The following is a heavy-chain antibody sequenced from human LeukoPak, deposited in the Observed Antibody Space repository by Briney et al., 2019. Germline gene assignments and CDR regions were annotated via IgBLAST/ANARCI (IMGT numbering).Heavy chain of an antibody. D-gene: IGHD3-22*01. CDR3: AKDLRRVTMIVVVTSTAAFDI. V-gene: IGHV3-7*01. CDR2: IKQDGSEK. Sequence: GSLRLSCAASGFTFSSYWMNWVRQAPGKGLEWVANIKQDGSEKYYVDSVKGRFTISRDNAKNSLYLQMNSLRAEDTAVYHCAKDLRRVTMIVVVTSTAAFDIWGQGTMVTVSS. CDR1: GFTFSSYW. J-gene: IGHJ3*02.